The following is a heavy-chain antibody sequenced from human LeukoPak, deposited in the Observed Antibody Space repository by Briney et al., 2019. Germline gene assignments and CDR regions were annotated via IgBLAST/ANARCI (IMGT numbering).Heavy chain of an antibody. V-gene: IGHV4-39*07. J-gene: IGHJ6*03. D-gene: IGHD4-17*01. CDR1: GGSISSSSYY. Sequence: PSETLSLTCTVSGGSISSSSYYWGWIRQPPGKGLEWIGSIYYSGSTYYNPSLKGRVTISVDTSKNQFSLKLSSVTAADTAVYYCARVAHGDYHYYYYYMDVWGKGTTVTVSS. CDR2: IYYSGST. CDR3: ARVAHGDYHYYYYYMDV.